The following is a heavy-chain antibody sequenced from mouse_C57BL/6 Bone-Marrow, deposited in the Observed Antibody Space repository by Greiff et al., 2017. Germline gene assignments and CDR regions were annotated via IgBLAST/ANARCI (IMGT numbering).Heavy chain of an antibody. CDR2: ISNLAYSI. CDR3: ARLDYYGSRSWFAY. V-gene: IGHV5-15*01. J-gene: IGHJ3*01. CDR1: GFTFSDYG. D-gene: IGHD1-1*01. Sequence: VQLKESGGGLVQPGGSLKLSCAASGFTFSDYGMAWVRQAPRKGPEWVAFISNLAYSIYYADTVTGRFTISRENAKNTLYLEMSSLRSEDTAMYYCARLDYYGSRSWFAYWGQGTLVTVSA.